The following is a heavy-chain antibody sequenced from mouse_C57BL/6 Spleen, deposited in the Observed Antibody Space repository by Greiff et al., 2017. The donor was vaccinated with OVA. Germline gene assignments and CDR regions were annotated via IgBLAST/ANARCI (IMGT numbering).Heavy chain of an antibody. V-gene: IGHV1-53*01. CDR2: INPSNGGT. J-gene: IGHJ3*01. CDR1: GYTFTSYW. CDR3: ARLTSTLVAPAAY. D-gene: IGHD1-1*01. Sequence: QVQLQQPGTELVKPGASVKLSCKASGYTFTSYWMHWVKQRPGQGLEWIGNINPSNGGTNYNEKFKSKATLTVDKSSSTAYMHLSSLTSEDAAVYYCARLTSTLVAPAAYWGKGTLVTVSA.